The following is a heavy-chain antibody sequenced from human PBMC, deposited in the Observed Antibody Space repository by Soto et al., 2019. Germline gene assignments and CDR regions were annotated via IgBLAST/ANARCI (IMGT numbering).Heavy chain of an antibody. CDR2: INAGNGNT. Sequence: ASVKVSCKASGYTFTSYAMHWVRQAPGQRLEWMGWINAGNGNTKYSQKFQGRVTITRDTSASTAYMELSSLRSEDTAVYYCARGRHSSSWWKALSFDYWGQGTLVTVSS. CDR1: GYTFTSYA. V-gene: IGHV1-3*01. CDR3: ARGRHSSSWWKALSFDY. J-gene: IGHJ4*02. D-gene: IGHD6-13*01.